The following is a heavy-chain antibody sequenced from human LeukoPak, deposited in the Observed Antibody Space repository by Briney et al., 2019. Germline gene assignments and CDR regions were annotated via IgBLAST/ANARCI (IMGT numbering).Heavy chain of an antibody. CDR3: ARGPHYDSSGYYTAGLLPFDY. J-gene: IGHJ4*02. D-gene: IGHD3-22*01. CDR1: GGSFSGYY. Sequence: SETLSLTCAVYGGSFSGYYWSWIRQPPGKGLEWIGEINHSGSTNYNPSLKSRVTISVDTSTNQFSLKLSSVTAADTAVYYCARGPHYDSSGYYTAGLLPFDYWGQGTLVTVSS. CDR2: INHSGST. V-gene: IGHV4-34*01.